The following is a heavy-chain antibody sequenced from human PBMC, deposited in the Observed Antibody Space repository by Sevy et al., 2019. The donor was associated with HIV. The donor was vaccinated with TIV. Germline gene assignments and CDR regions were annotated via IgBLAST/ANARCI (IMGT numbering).Heavy chain of an antibody. V-gene: IGHV3-30*03. CDR3: ATGPPLVYYFDY. Sequence: GGSLRLSCAASGFTFSSYGMNWVRQAPGKGLEWVAVISYEGSNKYYADSVKGRFTNSKDNSKNRLYLQMNSLKAEDAAVYYCATGPPLVYYFDYWGQGTLVTVSS. CDR1: GFTFSSYG. J-gene: IGHJ4*02. CDR2: ISYEGSNK. D-gene: IGHD1-26*01.